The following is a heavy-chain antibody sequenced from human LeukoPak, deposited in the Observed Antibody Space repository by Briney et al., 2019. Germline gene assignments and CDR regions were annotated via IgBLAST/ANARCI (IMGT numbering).Heavy chain of an antibody. CDR3: ARGGRIAAAGYFDY. D-gene: IGHD6-13*01. J-gene: IGHJ4*02. V-gene: IGHV6-1*01. Sequence: SQTLSLTCAISGDSVSSNSAAWNWIRQSPSSGLEWLGRTYYRSKWYNDYAVSVKSRITINPDTSKNQFSLQLNSVTPEDTAVYYCARGGRIAAAGYFDYWGQGTLVTVSS. CDR1: GDSVSSNSAA. CDR2: TYYRSKWYN.